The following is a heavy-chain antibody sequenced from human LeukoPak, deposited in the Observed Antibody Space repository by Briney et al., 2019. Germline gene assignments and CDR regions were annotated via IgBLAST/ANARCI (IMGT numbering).Heavy chain of an antibody. V-gene: IGHV3-23*01. Sequence: PGGSLRLSCAASGLTFSSYGMSWVRQAPGKGLEWVSAISGSGGSTYYADSVKGRFTISRDNSKNTLYVQMNSLRAEDTAVYYCAKGKDYYLDYWGQGTLVTVSS. CDR2: ISGSGGST. J-gene: IGHJ4*02. CDR1: GLTFSSYG. CDR3: AKGKDYYLDY. D-gene: IGHD3-10*01.